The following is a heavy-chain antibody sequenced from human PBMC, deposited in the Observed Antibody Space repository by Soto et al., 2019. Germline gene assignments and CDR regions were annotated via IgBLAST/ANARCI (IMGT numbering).Heavy chain of an antibody. CDR1: GFTFDDYA. D-gene: IGHD6-13*01. J-gene: IGHJ1*01. CDR2: INWNSGSI. CDR3: VKDESINWYSGHFRH. V-gene: IGHV3-9*01. Sequence: EVQLVESGGGLVQPGRSLRLSCAASGFTFDDYAMHWVRQVPEKGLEWVSGINWNSGSIGYADSVKGRFAISRDNAKNSLHLQMNSLRAEDTAFYYCVKDESINWYSGHFRHWGQGTLVTVSS.